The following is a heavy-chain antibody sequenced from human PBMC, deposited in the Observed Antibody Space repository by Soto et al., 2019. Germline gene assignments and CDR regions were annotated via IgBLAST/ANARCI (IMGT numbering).Heavy chain of an antibody. J-gene: IGHJ5*02. CDR3: ARERVLRFLEWPGWFDP. CDR1: GGSISSYY. V-gene: IGHV4-59*01. D-gene: IGHD3-3*01. CDR2: IYYSGST. Sequence: SETLSLTCTVSGGSISSYYGSWIRQPPGKGLEWIGYIYYSGSTNYNPSLKSRVTISVDTSKNQFSLKLSSVTAVDTAVYYCARERVLRFLEWPGWFDPWGQGTLVTVSS.